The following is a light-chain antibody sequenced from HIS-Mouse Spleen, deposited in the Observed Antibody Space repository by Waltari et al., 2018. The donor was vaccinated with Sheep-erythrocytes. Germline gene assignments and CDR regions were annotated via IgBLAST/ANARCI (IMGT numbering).Light chain of an antibody. CDR2: DVS. Sequence: QSALTQPASVSGSPGQSITISCTGTSSDVGSYNLVSWYQQHPGKAPKLMIYDVSKRPSGVPDRFSGSKSGNTASLTVSVLQAEDEADYYCSSYAGSNNWVFGGGTKLTVL. CDR3: SSYAGSNNWV. CDR1: SSDVGSYNL. J-gene: IGLJ3*02. V-gene: IGLV2-8*01.